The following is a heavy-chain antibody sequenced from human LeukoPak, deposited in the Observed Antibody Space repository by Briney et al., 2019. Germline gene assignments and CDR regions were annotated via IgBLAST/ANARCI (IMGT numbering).Heavy chain of an antibody. Sequence: PGGSLRLSCAASGFTFNGYSMNWVRQAPGKGLEWVSTISGGGVSTYYADSVKGRFTISRDNSKNTLYLQMNSLRAEDTAVYYCAKILPGNIYYFDYWGQGTLVTVSS. CDR3: AKILPGNIYYFDY. CDR2: ISGGGVST. J-gene: IGHJ4*02. CDR1: GFTFNGYS. D-gene: IGHD2/OR15-2a*01. V-gene: IGHV3-23*01.